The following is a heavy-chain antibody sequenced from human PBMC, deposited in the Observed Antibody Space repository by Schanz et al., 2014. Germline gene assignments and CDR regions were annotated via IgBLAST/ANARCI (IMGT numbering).Heavy chain of an antibody. D-gene: IGHD3-9*01. V-gene: IGHV3-30*04. Sequence: QVQLVESGGGVVQPGGSLRLSCESSGFTFNGHAMHWVRQAPGKGLEWVAVTSYDESQKYYTDSVKGRFTVSRDNSKNTLYLQLNSLRAEDTAVYYCARDDKRYFDWLSTFDLWGQGTMVAVSS. CDR2: TSYDESQK. CDR3: ARDDKRYFDWLSTFDL. CDR1: GFTFNGHA. J-gene: IGHJ3*01.